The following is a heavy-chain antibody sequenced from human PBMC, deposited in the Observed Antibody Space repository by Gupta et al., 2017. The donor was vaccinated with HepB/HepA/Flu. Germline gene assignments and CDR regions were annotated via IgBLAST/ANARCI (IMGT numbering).Heavy chain of an antibody. J-gene: IGHJ4*02. Sequence: EVQLVESGGGLVQPGGSLRLSCAASGFTFSTYSMNWVRQAPGKGLEWASYSSSSRTTIYYADSVKGRFTISRDNATKLLYLQMNSLRDDDTYVYYCARGGYSNSDGWGQGTLVTVSS. D-gene: IGHD4-4*01. V-gene: IGHV3-48*02. CDR3: ARGGYSNSDG. CDR2: SSSSRTTI. CDR1: GFTFSTYS.